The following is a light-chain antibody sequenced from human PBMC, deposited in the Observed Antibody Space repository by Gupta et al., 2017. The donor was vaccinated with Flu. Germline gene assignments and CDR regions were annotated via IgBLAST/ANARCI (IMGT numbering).Light chain of an antibody. J-gene: IGKJ1*01. CDR3: QQYYLTPKT. CDR2: GAS. Sequence: ERDILSCRVSQTHSGGYLALEQAKPGQTPRLIIYGASSRATGIPDRFRGSGSGTDFTLTISRLEPEDVAVYYCQQYYLTPKTFGQGTKVEVK. V-gene: IGKV3-20*01. CDR1: QTHSGGY.